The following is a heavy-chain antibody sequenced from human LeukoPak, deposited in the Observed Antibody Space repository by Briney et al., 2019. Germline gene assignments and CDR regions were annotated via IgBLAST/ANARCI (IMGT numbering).Heavy chain of an antibody. CDR2: IKSKTDGGTI. J-gene: IGHJ4*02. Sequence: GGSLRLSCATSGFIFTNAWMKWVRQAPGKGLEWDGRIKSKTDGGTIDYAAPVKGRFTISRDDSKNTLYLQMDNLKTEDTAIYYCSTPSFWGQGTLVTVSS. CDR1: GFIFTNAW. V-gene: IGHV3-15*07. CDR3: STPSF.